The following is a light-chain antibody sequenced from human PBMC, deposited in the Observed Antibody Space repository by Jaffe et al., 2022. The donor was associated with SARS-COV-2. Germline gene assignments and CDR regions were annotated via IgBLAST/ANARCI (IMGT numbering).Light chain of an antibody. V-gene: IGLV2-23*02. Sequence: QSALTQPASVSGSPGQSITISCTGTSSDVGSYNLVSWYQQHPGKAPKLIIYEVSKRPSGVSNRFSGSKSDNTASLTISGLQAEDEADYYCCSYAGSRTLIFGGGTKLTVL. CDR2: EVS. CDR1: SSDVGSYNL. J-gene: IGLJ2*01. CDR3: CSYAGSRTLI.